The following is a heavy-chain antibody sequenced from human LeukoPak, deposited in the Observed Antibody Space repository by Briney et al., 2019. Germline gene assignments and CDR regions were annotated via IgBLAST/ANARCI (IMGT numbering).Heavy chain of an antibody. CDR2: INQDGGEE. D-gene: IGHD2-8*02. CDR1: GFSFSTYW. Sequence: GGSLRLSCVASGFSFSTYWMNWVRQAPGKGLEWVANINQDGGEEYYVDSVKGRFTISRDNAKNSLYLQMTSLRAEDTAVYYCARGYWYYFDYWGQGALVTVSS. V-gene: IGHV3-7*01. CDR3: ARGYWYYFDY. J-gene: IGHJ4*02.